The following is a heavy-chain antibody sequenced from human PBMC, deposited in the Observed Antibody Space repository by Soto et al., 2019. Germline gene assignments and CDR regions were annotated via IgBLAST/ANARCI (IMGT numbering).Heavy chain of an antibody. CDR2: IYYSGST. CDR1: GGSISSGGYY. CDR3: ARSSTSCPGCEPKKNNWFDP. D-gene: IGHD2-2*01. J-gene: IGHJ5*02. V-gene: IGHV4-31*03. Sequence: QVQLQESGPGLVKPSQTLSLTCTVSGGSISSGGYYWSWIRQHPGKGLEWIGYIYYSGSTYYNPSLKSRVTISVDTSKNQFSLKLSSVTAADTAVYYCARSSTSCPGCEPKKNNWFDPWGQGTLVTVSS.